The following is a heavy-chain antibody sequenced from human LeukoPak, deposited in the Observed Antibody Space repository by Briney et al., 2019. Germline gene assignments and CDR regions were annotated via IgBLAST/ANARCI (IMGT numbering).Heavy chain of an antibody. V-gene: IGHV3-48*01. D-gene: IGHD3-3*01. CDR1: GFTFSSYS. Sequence: GGSLRLSCAASGFTFSSYSMNWVRQAPGKGLEWVSYISSSSSTIYYADSVKGRFTISRDDAKNSLYLQMNSLRAEDTAVYYCARDRDTYYDFWSGPYYFDYWGQGTLVTVSS. CDR2: ISSSSSTI. J-gene: IGHJ4*02. CDR3: ARDRDTYYDFWSGPYYFDY.